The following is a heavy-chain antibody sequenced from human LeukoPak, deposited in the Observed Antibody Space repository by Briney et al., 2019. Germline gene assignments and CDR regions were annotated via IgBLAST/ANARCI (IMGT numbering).Heavy chain of an antibody. CDR1: GGSISSGGYY. CDR3: ARGGGSSSPLDY. V-gene: IGHV4-31*03. J-gene: IGHJ4*02. CDR2: IYYSGST. Sequence: SETLSLTCTVSGGSISSGGYYWSWIRQHPGKGLEWIGYIYYSGSTYYNPSLKSRVTISVDTSKNQFSLKLSSVTAADTAVYYCARGGGSSSPLDYWGQGTLVTVSS. D-gene: IGHD6-13*01.